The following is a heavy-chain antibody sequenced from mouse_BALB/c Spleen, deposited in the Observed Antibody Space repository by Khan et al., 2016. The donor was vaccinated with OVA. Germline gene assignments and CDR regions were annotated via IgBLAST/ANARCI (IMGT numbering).Heavy chain of an antibody. CDR3: ARGGWDVFAY. Sequence: QVQLKQSGPELVKPGASVKMSCKASGYIFTDYVMNWVKQRTGQGLEWIGQIYPGSDSTYYNEKFKDKATLTADRSSSTAYMQLNSLTSEDSAVYCCARGGWDVFAYWGQGTLVTVSA. CDR2: IYPGSDST. CDR1: GYIFTDYV. D-gene: IGHD4-1*01. V-gene: IGHV1-77*01. J-gene: IGHJ3*01.